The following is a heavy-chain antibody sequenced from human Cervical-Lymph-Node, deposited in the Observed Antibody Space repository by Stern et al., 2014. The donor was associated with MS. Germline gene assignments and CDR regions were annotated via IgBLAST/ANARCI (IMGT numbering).Heavy chain of an antibody. J-gene: IGHJ5*02. CDR2: VIPFVGTS. CDR3: ARGSGDNWFGP. Sequence: QVQLVQSGAEVKKPGSSVKVSCKSSGGISWVRQAPGQGLEWMGGVIPFVGTSNVAQKFQGRVIITADTSTNTTYLHLSRLTSADTAVYYCARGSGDNWFGPWGQGTLVTVSS. D-gene: IGHD3-10*01. V-gene: IGHV1-69*06. CDR1: GG.